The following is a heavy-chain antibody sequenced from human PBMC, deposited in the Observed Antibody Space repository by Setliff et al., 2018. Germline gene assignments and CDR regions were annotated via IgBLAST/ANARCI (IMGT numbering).Heavy chain of an antibody. CDR3: ARDHNYAYDY. CDR2: IYSGGST. Sequence: PGGSLRLSCAASGFTFSNSWMSWVRQAPGKGLEWVSVIYSGGSTYYADSVKGRFTISRDNSKNTLYLQMNSLRAEDTAVYYCARDHNYAYDYWGQGTLVTVSS. D-gene: IGHD1-1*01. V-gene: IGHV3-66*01. J-gene: IGHJ4*02. CDR1: GFTFSNSW.